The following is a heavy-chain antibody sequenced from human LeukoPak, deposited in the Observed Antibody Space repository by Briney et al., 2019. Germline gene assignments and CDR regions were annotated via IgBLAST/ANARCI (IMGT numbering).Heavy chain of an antibody. CDR3: AKGNLMITFGGVIVF. CDR1: GFTFSSYA. V-gene: IGHV3-23*01. Sequence: GGSLRLSCAASGFTFSSYAMSWVRHAPGQGLEWVSAISGSGGSTYYADSVKGRFTISRDNSKNTLYLQMNSLRAEDTAVYYCAKGNLMITFGGVIVFWGQGTLVTVSS. J-gene: IGHJ4*02. CDR2: ISGSGGST. D-gene: IGHD3-16*02.